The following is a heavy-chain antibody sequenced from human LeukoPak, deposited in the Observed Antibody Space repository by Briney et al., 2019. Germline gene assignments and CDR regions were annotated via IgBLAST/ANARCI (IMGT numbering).Heavy chain of an antibody. V-gene: IGHV1-2*02. D-gene: IGHD6-13*01. CDR2: INPNSGDT. CDR3: VRDRAGRQQLERGAYEI. J-gene: IGHJ3*02. Sequence: GASVKVSCKASGYTFTGYYMHWVRQAPGQGLEWMGWINPNSGDTNYAQKFQGRVTMTRDTSISTAYMELSRLRSDDTAVYYCVRDRAGRQQLERGAYEIWGQGTMVTVSS. CDR1: GYTFTGYY.